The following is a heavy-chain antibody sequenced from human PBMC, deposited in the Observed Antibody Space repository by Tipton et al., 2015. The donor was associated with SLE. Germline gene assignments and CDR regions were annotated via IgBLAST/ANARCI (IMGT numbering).Heavy chain of an antibody. CDR1: GGSISSYY. V-gene: IGHV4-59*08. D-gene: IGHD3-3*01. CDR3: ARVLGVVKSYYMDV. CDR2: IYYSGST. J-gene: IGHJ6*03. Sequence: TLSLTCTVSGGSISSYYWSWIRQPPGKGLEWIGYIYYSGSTNYNPSLKSRVAISVETSKNQISLKLSSVTAADTAVYYCARVLGVVKSYYMDVWGKGTTVTVSS.